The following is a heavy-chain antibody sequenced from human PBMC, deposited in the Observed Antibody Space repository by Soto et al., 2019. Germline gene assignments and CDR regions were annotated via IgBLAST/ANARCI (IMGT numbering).Heavy chain of an antibody. Sequence: PSETLSLTCAVSGGSISSSNWWSWVRQPPGKGLEWIGEIYHSGSTNYNPSLKSRVTISVDKSKNQFSLKLSSVTAADTAVYYCARVAARTKPLRFLEWSDYFDYWGQGTLVTVSS. V-gene: IGHV4-4*02. CDR1: GGSISSSNW. CDR3: ARVAARTKPLRFLEWSDYFDY. CDR2: IYHSGST. J-gene: IGHJ4*02. D-gene: IGHD3-3*01.